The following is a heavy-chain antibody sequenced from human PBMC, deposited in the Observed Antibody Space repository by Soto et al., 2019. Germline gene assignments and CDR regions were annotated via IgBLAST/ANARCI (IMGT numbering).Heavy chain of an antibody. CDR1: GYTFTSYG. CDR2: VSAYSGHT. Sequence: QVQLVQSGAEVRKPGASVKVSCKACGYTFTSYGFNWVRQAPGQGLEWMGWVSAYSGHTNYAQKLHGRVTMTTDTSTTTAYMELRSLRSDDTAVYYCARDPSIVGATTVDYWGQGTLVTVSS. V-gene: IGHV1-18*01. D-gene: IGHD1-26*01. CDR3: ARDPSIVGATTVDY. J-gene: IGHJ4*02.